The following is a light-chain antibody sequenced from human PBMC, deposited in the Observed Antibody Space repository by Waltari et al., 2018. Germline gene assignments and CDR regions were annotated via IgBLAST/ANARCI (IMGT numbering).Light chain of an antibody. CDR1: QSLLHSNGNTY. CDR2: KVS. V-gene: IGKV2-30*02. Sequence: DVVMTQSPLSLPITPGKPASMTCRSSQSLLHSNGNTYLSWFLQKPGQPPRRLIYKVSNRDSGVPDRFSGSGAGTDFTLKISRVEAEDVGVYYCMQGTHFPYSFGQGTKVEIK. J-gene: IGKJ2*03. CDR3: MQGTHFPYS.